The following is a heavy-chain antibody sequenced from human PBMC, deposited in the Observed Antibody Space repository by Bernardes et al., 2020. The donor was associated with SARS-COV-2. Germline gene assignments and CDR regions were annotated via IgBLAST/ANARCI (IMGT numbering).Heavy chain of an antibody. CDR1: GFTVSTNY. CDR2: LYSGGST. Sequence: GGSLRLSCAASGFTVSTNYMSWVRQAPGKGLEWVSVLYSGGSTYYADSVKGRFTISSDNSKNTLYLQMNSLRAEDTALYYCATRVHLGYCSGGSCYPAADYWGQGTLVTVSP. V-gene: IGHV3-53*01. D-gene: IGHD2-15*01. CDR3: ATRVHLGYCSGGSCYPAADY. J-gene: IGHJ4*02.